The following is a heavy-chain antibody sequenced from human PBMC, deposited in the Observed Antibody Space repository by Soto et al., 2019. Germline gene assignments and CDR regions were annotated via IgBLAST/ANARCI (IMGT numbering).Heavy chain of an antibody. CDR1: AGIISSFS. D-gene: IGHD1-26*01. V-gene: IGHV4-59*08. J-gene: IGHJ4*02. Sequence: SQNLPHNCTVSAGIISSFSKSWFRQPPGKGLEWIGYIYYSGSTNYNPSLKSRVTISVDTSRNQFSLKLSSVTAADTAVYYCARHSATYYDFDYWGQGTLVTVS. CDR3: ARHSATYYDFDY. CDR2: IYYSGST.